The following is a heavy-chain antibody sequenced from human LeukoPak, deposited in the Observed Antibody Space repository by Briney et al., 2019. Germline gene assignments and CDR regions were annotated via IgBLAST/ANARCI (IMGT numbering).Heavy chain of an antibody. V-gene: IGHV3-21*01. CDR1: GFTFNTYA. CDR3: ARRRDIVVVPAAYNWFDP. D-gene: IGHD2-2*01. CDR2: ISSSSSYI. Sequence: GGSLRLSCAASGFTFNTYAMTWVRQAPGKGLEWVSSISSSSSYIYYADSVKGRFTISRDNAKNSLYLQMNSLRAEDTAVYYCARRRDIVVVPAAYNWFDPWGQGTLVTVSS. J-gene: IGHJ5*02.